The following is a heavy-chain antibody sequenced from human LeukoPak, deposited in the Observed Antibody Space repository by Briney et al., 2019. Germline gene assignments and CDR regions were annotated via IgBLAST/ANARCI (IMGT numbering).Heavy chain of an antibody. CDR3: ARASYCSGGSCYSVSWYFDL. CDR1: GFTFSSYS. Sequence: NPGGSLRLSCAASGFTFSSYSMNWVRQAPGKGLEWVSSISSSSSYIYYADSVKGRFTISRDNAKNLLYLQMNSLRAEDTAVYYCARASYCSGGSCYSVSWYFDLWGRGTLVTVSS. V-gene: IGHV3-21*01. D-gene: IGHD2-15*01. CDR2: ISSSSSYI. J-gene: IGHJ2*01.